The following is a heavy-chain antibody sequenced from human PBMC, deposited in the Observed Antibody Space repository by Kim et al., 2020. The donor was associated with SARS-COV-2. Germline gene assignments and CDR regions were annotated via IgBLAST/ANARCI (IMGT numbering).Heavy chain of an antibody. CDR3: ARDKYKPARAGGMDV. CDR1: GFTFSDYD. Sequence: GGSLRLSCAASGFTFSDYDMNWVRQAPGKGLEWISYINSPSSHIYYADSVRGRFTISRDNANNSLYLLMDSLRAEDTAIFYCARDKYKPARAGGMDVWGQGTTVTVSS. V-gene: IGHV3-21*04. J-gene: IGHJ6*02. D-gene: IGHD1-20*01. CDR2: INSPSSHI.